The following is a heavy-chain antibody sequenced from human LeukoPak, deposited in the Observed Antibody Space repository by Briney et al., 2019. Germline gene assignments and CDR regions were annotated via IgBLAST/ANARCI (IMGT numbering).Heavy chain of an antibody. CDR1: GYTFTSYH. V-gene: IGHV1-46*01. CDR3: ARGPPRSPSLRYFVRNDY. D-gene: IGHD3-9*01. Sequence: ASVKVSCKASGYTFTSYHMHWVRQAPGQGLEWMGIINPSGGTTNYAQKFQGRVTMTRNTSISTAYMELSSLRSEDTAVYYCARGPPRSPSLRYFVRNDYWGQGTLVTVSS. CDR2: INPSGGTT. J-gene: IGHJ4*02.